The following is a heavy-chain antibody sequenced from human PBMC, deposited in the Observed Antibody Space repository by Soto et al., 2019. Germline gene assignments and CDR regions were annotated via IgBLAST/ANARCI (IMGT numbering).Heavy chain of an antibody. CDR3: ARDPTPSYYYDSSGSFAY. CDR2: ISAYNGNT. Sequence: GASVKVSCKASGYTFTSYGISWVRQAPGQGLEWMGWISAYNGNTNYAQKLQGRVTMTTDTSTSTAYMELRSLRSDDTAVYYCARDPTPSYYYDSSGSFAYWGQGTLVPVSS. CDR1: GYTFTSYG. J-gene: IGHJ4*02. D-gene: IGHD3-22*01. V-gene: IGHV1-18*01.